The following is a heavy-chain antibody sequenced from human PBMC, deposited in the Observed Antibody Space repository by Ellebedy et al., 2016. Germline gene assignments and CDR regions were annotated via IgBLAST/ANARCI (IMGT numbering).Heavy chain of an antibody. CDR1: GGSISSGGYY. CDR3: ARDGGYCSGASCSPLYYFDF. Sequence: SETLSLXXTVSGGSISSGGYYWTWIRQHPGKGLEWIGYIYYSGSTYYNPSLKSRVTISLDTSKNQFSLELSSVTAADTAVYYCARDGGYCSGASCSPLYYFDFWGQGTLVTASS. D-gene: IGHD2-15*01. V-gene: IGHV4-31*03. CDR2: IYYSGST. J-gene: IGHJ4*02.